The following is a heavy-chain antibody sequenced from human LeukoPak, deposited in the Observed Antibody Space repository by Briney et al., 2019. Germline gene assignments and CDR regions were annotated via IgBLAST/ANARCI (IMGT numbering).Heavy chain of an antibody. V-gene: IGHV3-7*01. CDR2: IDQDGNDK. CDR1: GSTFSTYW. CDR3: ASRIVGTPDYFDF. D-gene: IGHD1-26*01. Sequence: GGSLRLSCAASGSTFSTYWMSWVRQAPGKGLEWVANIDQDGNDKYYVDSVKGRLTISRDNAKNSLYLQMNSLRVEHTAVYYCASRIVGTPDYFDFWGHGTLVTVSS. J-gene: IGHJ4*01.